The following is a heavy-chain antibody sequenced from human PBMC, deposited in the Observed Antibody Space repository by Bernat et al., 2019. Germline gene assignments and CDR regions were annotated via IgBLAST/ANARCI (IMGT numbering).Heavy chain of an antibody. CDR2: ISAYNGNT. D-gene: IGHD6-13*01. J-gene: IGHJ4*02. Sequence: QVQLVQSGAEVKKPGASVKVSCKASGYTFTSYGISWVRQAPGQGLEWMGWISAYNGNTNYAQKLQGRVTMTTGTSTSTDYMELSSLRYDVTAVYYCARDLANWPVASALVLGYRGQGTLVTASS. V-gene: IGHV1-18*01. CDR1: GYTFTSYG. CDR3: ARDLANWPVASALVLGY.